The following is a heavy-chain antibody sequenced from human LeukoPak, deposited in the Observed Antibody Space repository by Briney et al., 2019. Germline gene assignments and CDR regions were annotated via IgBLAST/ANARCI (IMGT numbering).Heavy chain of an antibody. D-gene: IGHD6-13*01. CDR3: ASIAATLDHYYYYYMDV. Sequence: GGSLRLSCAGSGFTFSSYAMHWVRQAPGKGLEWVEVISYDGSNKYYADSVKGRFTISRDNSKNTLYLQMNSLRAEDTAVYYCASIAATLDHYYYYYMDVWGKGTTVTISS. V-gene: IGHV3-30*14. CDR2: ISYDGSNK. CDR1: GFTFSSYA. J-gene: IGHJ6*03.